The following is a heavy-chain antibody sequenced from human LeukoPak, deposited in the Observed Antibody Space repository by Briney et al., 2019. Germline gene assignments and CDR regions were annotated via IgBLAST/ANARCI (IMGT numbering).Heavy chain of an antibody. CDR3: ARDRDYYDSSGYRGHAFDI. V-gene: IGHV4-59*01. Sequence: SETLSLTCTVSGGSISSYYWSWIRQPPGKGLEWIGYIYYSGSTNYNPSLKSRVTISVDTSKNRFSLKLSSVTAADTAVYYCARDRDYYDSSGYRGHAFDIWGQGTMVTVSS. D-gene: IGHD3-22*01. CDR2: IYYSGST. CDR1: GGSISSYY. J-gene: IGHJ3*02.